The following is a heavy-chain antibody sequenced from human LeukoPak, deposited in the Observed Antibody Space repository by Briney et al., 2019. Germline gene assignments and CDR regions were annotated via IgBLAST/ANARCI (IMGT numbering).Heavy chain of an antibody. Sequence: PGGSLRLSCAASGFTFSSYAMSWVRQAPGKGLEWVSAISGSGGSTYYADSAKGRFTISRDNSKNTLYLQMNSLRAEDTAVYYCAKYGVAARCVDYWGQGTLVTVSS. CDR1: GFTFSSYA. J-gene: IGHJ4*02. CDR3: AKYGVAARCVDY. V-gene: IGHV3-23*01. D-gene: IGHD6-6*01. CDR2: ISGSGGST.